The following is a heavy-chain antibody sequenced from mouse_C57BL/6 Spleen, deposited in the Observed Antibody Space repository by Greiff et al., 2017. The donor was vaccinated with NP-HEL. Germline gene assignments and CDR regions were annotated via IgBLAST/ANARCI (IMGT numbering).Heavy chain of an antibody. CDR3: AGYYYGRSGGY. CDR2: IDPSDSYT. Sequence: QVQLQQPGAELVMPGASVKLSCKASGYTFTSYWMHWVKQRPGQGLEWIGEIDPSDSYTNYNQKFKGKSTLTVDKSSSTAYMQLSSLTSEDSAVYYCAGYYYGRSGGYWGKGTTLTVSS. J-gene: IGHJ2*01. D-gene: IGHD1-1*01. V-gene: IGHV1-69*01. CDR1: GYTFTSYW.